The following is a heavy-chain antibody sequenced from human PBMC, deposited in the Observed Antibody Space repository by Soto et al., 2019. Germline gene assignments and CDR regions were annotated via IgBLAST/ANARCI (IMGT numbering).Heavy chain of an antibody. V-gene: IGHV3-13*05. CDR3: ARPDRDFYGLDV. Sequence: EVQLVESGGGLVQPGGSLRLSCEASGFTFRNYDMHWVRQGTGKGLEWVSGISAAGDPDYADSVEGRFTISRENAQNSFSLQMNSLRVGDTAVYYCARPDRDFYGLDVWGQGTTVIVSS. CDR1: GFTFRNYD. J-gene: IGHJ6*01. CDR2: ISAAGDP.